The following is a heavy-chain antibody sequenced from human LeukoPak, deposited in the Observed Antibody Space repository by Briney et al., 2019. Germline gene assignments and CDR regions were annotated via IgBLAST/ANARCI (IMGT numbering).Heavy chain of an antibody. V-gene: IGHV3-53*01. CDR2: TYTGGNS. CDR3: ARGGRGSAAVVAPRSFDI. J-gene: IGHJ3*02. D-gene: IGHD3-22*01. CDR1: GFTVSSTH. Sequence: GGSLRLSCEASGFTVSSTHMVWVRQAPGKGLGWVSVTYTGGNSYYAGSVQGRFIISRDISKNTLYLQMNNLRAEDSALYYCARGGRGSAAVVAPRSFDIWGQGTMVTVSP.